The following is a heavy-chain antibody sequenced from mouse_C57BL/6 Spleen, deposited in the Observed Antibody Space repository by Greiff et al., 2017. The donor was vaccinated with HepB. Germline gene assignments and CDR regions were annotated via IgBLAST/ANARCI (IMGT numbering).Heavy chain of an antibody. Sequence: QVQLQQSGAELVRPGASVTLSCKASGYTFTDYEMHWVKQTPVHGLEWIGAIDPDTGGTAYNQKFKGKAILTADKSSSTAYMELRSLTSEDSAVYYGTRSTGTGFAYWGQGTLVTVSA. CDR2: IDPDTGGT. J-gene: IGHJ3*01. CDR3: TRSTGTGFAY. CDR1: GYTFTDYE. D-gene: IGHD4-1*01. V-gene: IGHV1-15*01.